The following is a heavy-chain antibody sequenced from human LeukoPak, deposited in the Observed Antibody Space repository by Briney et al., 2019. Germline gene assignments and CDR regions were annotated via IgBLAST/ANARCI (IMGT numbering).Heavy chain of an antibody. D-gene: IGHD3-10*01. V-gene: IGHV1-58*01. Sequence: TSVKVSCKASGFTFTSSVVQWVRHARGQRLEWIGWIVVGSGNTNYAQKFQERVTITRDMSTSTAYMELSSLRFEDTAVYYCAADRAGSYLPFVYWGQGTPVTVSS. CDR2: IVVGSGNT. CDR1: GFTFTSSV. J-gene: IGHJ4*02. CDR3: AADRAGSYLPFVY.